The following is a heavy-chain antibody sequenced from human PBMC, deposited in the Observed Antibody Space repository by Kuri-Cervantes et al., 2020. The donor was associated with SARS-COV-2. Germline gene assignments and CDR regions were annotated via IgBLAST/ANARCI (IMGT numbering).Heavy chain of an antibody. CDR3: ARCGDSSSWPFQYGLDV. J-gene: IGHJ6*02. Sequence: PLSAPWFTFSSYSMNWVRQAPGKGLEWVSSISSSNSYLYYADSVKGRFTISRENTKKPDYLQMSSLRAEDTARYYCARCGDSSSWPFQYGLDVWGQGTTVTVSS. CDR1: WFTFSSYS. D-gene: IGHD6-13*01. CDR2: ISSSNSYL. V-gene: IGHV3-21*04.